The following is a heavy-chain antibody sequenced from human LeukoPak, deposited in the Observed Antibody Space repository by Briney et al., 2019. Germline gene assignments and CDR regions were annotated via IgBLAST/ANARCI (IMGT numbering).Heavy chain of an antibody. V-gene: IGHV3-66*01. Sequence: GGSLRLSCAASGFTVSSNYMHWVRQAPGKGLEWVSVIYSGGRTYHAESVKGRFTISRDSSTNTLFLQMNSLRAEDTAIYYCARDLVVAGLVPWGQGTLVLVSS. J-gene: IGHJ5*02. D-gene: IGHD3-22*01. CDR2: IYSGGRT. CDR3: ARDLVVAGLVP. CDR1: GFTVSSNY.